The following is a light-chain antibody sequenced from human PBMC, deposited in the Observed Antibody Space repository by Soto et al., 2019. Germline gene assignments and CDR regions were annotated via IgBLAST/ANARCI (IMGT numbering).Light chain of an antibody. V-gene: IGKV3-20*01. CDR3: QQYGSSPPAT. CDR1: QSVRSSS. J-gene: IGKJ4*01. CDR2: GAS. Sequence: EIVLTQSPGTLSMSPGERTTLSCRASQSVRSSSLAWYQQQPGQAPRLLIYGASSRATGIPDRFSGSGSGTRFTLTISRLEPEDSAVYYCQQYGSSPPATFGGGTKVELK.